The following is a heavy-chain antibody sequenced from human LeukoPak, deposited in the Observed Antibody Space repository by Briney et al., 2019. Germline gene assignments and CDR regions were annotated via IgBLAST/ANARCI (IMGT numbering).Heavy chain of an antibody. J-gene: IGHJ4*02. D-gene: IGHD3-16*02. Sequence: ASVKVSCKASGGTFSSYAISWVRQAPGQGLEWMGGIIPIFGTANYAQKFQGRVTITADESTSTTYMELSRLRSDDTAVYYCARAPSIRVITNFDYWGQGTLVTVSS. V-gene: IGHV1-69*13. CDR3: ARAPSIRVITNFDY. CDR1: GGTFSSYA. CDR2: IIPIFGTA.